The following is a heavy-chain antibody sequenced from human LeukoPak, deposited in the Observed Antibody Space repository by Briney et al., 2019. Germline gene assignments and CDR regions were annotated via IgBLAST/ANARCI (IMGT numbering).Heavy chain of an antibody. D-gene: IGHD6-6*01. J-gene: IGHJ5*02. CDR3: AREVEQLGWFDP. CDR1: GGSISSGGYS. CDR2: IYHSGST. Sequence: SETLSLTCAVSGGSISSGGYSWSWNRRPPGKGLEWIGYIYHSGSTYYNPSLKSRVTISVDRSKNQFSLKLSSVTAADTAVYYCAREVEQLGWFDPWGQGTLVTVSS. V-gene: IGHV4-30-2*01.